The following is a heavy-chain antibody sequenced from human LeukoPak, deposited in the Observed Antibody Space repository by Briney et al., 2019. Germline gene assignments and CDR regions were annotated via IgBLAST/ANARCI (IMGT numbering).Heavy chain of an antibody. CDR1: GFTFSSYW. Sequence: GGSLRLSCAASGFTFSSYWMHWVRQAPGKGLEWVAFINDAGNKKDYADSVKGRLTISRDTSKNTLYLQMNSLRVEDTAVYYCVKDFHNSWTFDYWGQGTLVTVSS. V-gene: IGHV3-30*02. CDR2: INDAGNKK. CDR3: VKDFHNSWTFDY. J-gene: IGHJ4*02. D-gene: IGHD6-13*01.